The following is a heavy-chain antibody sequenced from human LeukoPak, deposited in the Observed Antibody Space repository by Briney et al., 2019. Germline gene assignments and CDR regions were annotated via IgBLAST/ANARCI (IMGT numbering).Heavy chain of an antibody. CDR1: GFIFSHYG. D-gene: IGHD5-24*01. J-gene: IGHJ6*03. Sequence: SGGSLRLSCVASGFIFSHYGMHWVRQAPGKGLEWVAVIWSDGSNRFYAGSVKGRFTISRDNSQNTVFLQMNRLRPEDTAVYYCAKGGAATMRDGYNYYYYYMEVWGRGTTVTVSS. V-gene: IGHV3-33*06. CDR3: AKGGAATMRDGYNYYYYYMEV. CDR2: IWSDGSNR.